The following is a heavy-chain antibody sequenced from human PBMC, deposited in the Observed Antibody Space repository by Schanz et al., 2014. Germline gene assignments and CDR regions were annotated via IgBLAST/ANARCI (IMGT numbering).Heavy chain of an antibody. J-gene: IGHJ4*02. CDR3: ARGTDTAMEHRPFDY. CDR1: GITFSGYS. Sequence: EVQLVESGGGLAQPGGSLRLSCAASGITFSGYSMNWVRQAPGKGLEWVSIIYTDGSTYYADSVRDRFTISRDNSKNMLYLQINNLRAEDTAVYYCARGTDTAMEHRPFDYWGQGTLXTVSS. V-gene: IGHV3-66*01. D-gene: IGHD5-18*01. CDR2: IYTDGST.